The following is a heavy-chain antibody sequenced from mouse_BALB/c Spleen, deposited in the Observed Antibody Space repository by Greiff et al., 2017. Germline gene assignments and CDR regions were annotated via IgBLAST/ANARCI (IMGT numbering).Heavy chain of an antibody. CDR2: IDPENGNT. J-gene: IGHJ4*01. Sequence: EVQLQQSGPELVKPGASVKISCKASGYTFTDYNMHWVKQRPEQGLEWIGWIDPENGNTIYDPKFQGKASITADTSSNTAYLQLSSLTSEDTAVHYCARYGRDAMDYGGQGTSVTVSS. CDR1: GYTFTDYN. V-gene: IGHV14-1*02. D-gene: IGHD1-1*01. CDR3: ARYGRDAMDY.